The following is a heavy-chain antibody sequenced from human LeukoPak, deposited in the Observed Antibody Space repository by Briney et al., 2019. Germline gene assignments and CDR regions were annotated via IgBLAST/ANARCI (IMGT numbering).Heavy chain of an antibody. J-gene: IGHJ4*02. CDR1: GFSLSSSGMC. V-gene: IGHV2-70*11. CDR3: ARILEEYSGSSTFDY. D-gene: IGHD1-26*01. CDR2: IDWDDDK. Sequence: SGPTLVNPTQTLTLTCTFSGFSLSSSGMCVSWIRQPPGKALEWLARIDWDDDKYYSIALETRLTISKDTSKNQVVLTMTNMDPVDTATYYCARILEEYSGSSTFDYWGQGTLVTVSS.